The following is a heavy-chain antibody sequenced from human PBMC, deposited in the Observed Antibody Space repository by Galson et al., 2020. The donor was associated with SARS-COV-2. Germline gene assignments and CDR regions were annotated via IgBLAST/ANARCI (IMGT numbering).Heavy chain of an antibody. CDR2: ISYDGSNK. CDR1: GFTFSSYA. Sequence: GGSLRLSCAASGFTFSSYAMHWVRQAPGKGLEWVAVISYDGSNKYYADSVKGRFTISRDNSKNTLYLQMNSLRAEDTAVYYCARGSYDSSGYYELAFDIWGQGTMVTVSS. D-gene: IGHD3-22*01. V-gene: IGHV3-30*01. CDR3: ARGSYDSSGYYELAFDI. J-gene: IGHJ3*02.